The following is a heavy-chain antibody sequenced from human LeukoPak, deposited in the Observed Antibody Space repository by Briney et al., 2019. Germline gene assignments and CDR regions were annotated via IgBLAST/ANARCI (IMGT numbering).Heavy chain of an antibody. CDR3: ARGCSGGSCYD. V-gene: IGHV3-21*01. J-gene: IGHJ4*02. D-gene: IGHD2-15*01. CDR2: ISSSSSYI. Sequence: GRSLRLSCAASGLTFRNYGMNWVRQAPGKGLEWVSSISSSSSYIYYADSVKGRFTISRDNAKNSLYLQMNSLRAEDTAVYYCARGCSGGSCYDWGQGTLVTVSS. CDR1: GLTFRNYG.